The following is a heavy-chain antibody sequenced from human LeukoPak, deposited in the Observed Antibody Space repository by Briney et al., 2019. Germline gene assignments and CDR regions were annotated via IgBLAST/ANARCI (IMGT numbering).Heavy chain of an antibody. CDR2: IKEDGSEK. CDR3: ARDSPGSSRFYHYYGLDV. V-gene: IGHV3-7*05. J-gene: IGHJ6*02. Sequence: PGGSLRLSCAASRFAFSTYWMSWVRQAPGKGLEWVANIKEDGSEKYYVDSVKGRFTIYRDNAKNSLYLQMNRLRAEDTAVYYCARDSPGSSRFYHYYGLDVWGQGTTVTGSS. CDR1: RFAFSTYW. D-gene: IGHD6-6*01.